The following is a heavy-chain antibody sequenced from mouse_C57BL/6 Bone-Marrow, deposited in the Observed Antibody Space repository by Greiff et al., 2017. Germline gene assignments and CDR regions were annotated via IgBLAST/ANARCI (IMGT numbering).Heavy chain of an antibody. CDR2: IDPENGDT. Sequence: EVQLKQSGAELVRPGASVKLSCTASGFNIKDDYMHWVKQRPEQGLEWIGWIDPENGDTEYDSKFQGKATITADQSSNTSYLHLSSLTSEDTAVYYCTTCAYWGQGTLVTVSA. V-gene: IGHV14-4*01. CDR3: TTCAY. J-gene: IGHJ3*01. CDR1: GFNIKDDY.